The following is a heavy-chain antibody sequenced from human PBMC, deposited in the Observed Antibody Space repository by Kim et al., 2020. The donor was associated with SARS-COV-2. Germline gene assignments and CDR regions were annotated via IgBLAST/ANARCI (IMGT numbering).Heavy chain of an antibody. V-gene: IGHV4-39*01. CDR2: ISPTVIP. J-gene: IGHJ4*02. D-gene: IGHD3-16*02. Sequence: SETLSLTCIVSGDSISSGTHYWGWIRQSPERGLEWIGSISPTVIPYYNPSLRSRAAVSGDTSKNQFFLKMTSVTAADTAVYYCVSFRTGSQGDYWGQGMLVTVSS. CDR3: VSFRTGSQGDY. CDR1: GDSISSGTHY.